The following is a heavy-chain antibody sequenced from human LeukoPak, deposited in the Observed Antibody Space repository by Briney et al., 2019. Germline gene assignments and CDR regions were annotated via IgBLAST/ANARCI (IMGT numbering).Heavy chain of an antibody. CDR1: EFTYTTYG. J-gene: IGHJ4*02. CDR3: ARDWKTNSFDY. V-gene: IGHV3-33*01. Sequence: GGSLRLSCAASEFTYTTYGMHWVRQAPGKGLEWVAFIYYDGSNIYYADYVKGRFTISRDISKNTLYLQMDSLRAEDTAIYYCARDWKTNSFDYWGQGTLVTVSS. CDR2: IYYDGSNI. D-gene: IGHD1-1*01.